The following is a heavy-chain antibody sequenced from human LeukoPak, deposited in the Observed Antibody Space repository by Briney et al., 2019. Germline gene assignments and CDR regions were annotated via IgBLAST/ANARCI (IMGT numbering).Heavy chain of an antibody. CDR2: IIPILGIA. J-gene: IGHJ6*02. CDR3: ASRRWFGESPNYYYYGMDV. CDR1: GGTFSSYA. D-gene: IGHD3-10*01. Sequence: SVKVSCKASGGTFSSYAISWVRQAPGQGLEWMGRIIPILGIANYAQKFQGRVTITADKSTSTAYMELSSLRSEDTAVYYCASRRWFGESPNYYYYGMDVWGQGTTVTVSS. V-gene: IGHV1-69*04.